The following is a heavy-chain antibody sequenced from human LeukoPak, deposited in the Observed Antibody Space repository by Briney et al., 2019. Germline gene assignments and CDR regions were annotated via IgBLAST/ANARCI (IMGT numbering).Heavy chain of an antibody. CDR3: ARHDRYYDSSGYYSTFDY. J-gene: IGHJ4*02. CDR1: GFTFSSYE. CDR2: ISSSGSTI. D-gene: IGHD3-22*01. V-gene: IGHV3-48*03. Sequence: GGSLRLSCAASGFTFSSYEMNWVRQAPGKWLEWVSYISSSGSTIYYADSVKGRFTISRDNAKNSLYLQMNSLRAEDTAVYYCARHDRYYDSSGYYSTFDYWGQGTLVTVSS.